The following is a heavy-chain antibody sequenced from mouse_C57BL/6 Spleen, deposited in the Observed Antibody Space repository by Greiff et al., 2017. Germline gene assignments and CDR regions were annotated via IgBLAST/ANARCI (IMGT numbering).Heavy chain of an antibody. D-gene: IGHD2-4*01. V-gene: IGHV5-9-1*02. CDR1: GFTFSSYA. Sequence: EVMLVESGEGLVKPGGSLKLSCAASGFTFSSYAMSWVRQTPEKRLEWVAYISRGGDYIYYADTVKGRFTISRDNARNTLYLQLSSLKSEDTAMYYCTRTGDYDLWFAYWGQGTLVTVSA. CDR3: TRTGDYDLWFAY. J-gene: IGHJ3*01. CDR2: ISRGGDYI.